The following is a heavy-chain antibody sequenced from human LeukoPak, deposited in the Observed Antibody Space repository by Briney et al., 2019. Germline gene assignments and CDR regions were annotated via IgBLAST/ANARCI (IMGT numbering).Heavy chain of an antibody. Sequence: GGSLRLSCVASGFTFSRYWMHWVRQAPGKGLVWVSRINSDGRSTNYADSVKGRFSISRDNAENTLYLQMNSLRVEDTAVYYCVRGADTGYSSDSWGQGTLVTASS. D-gene: IGHD3-9*01. CDR3: VRGADTGYSSDS. CDR2: INSDGRST. J-gene: IGHJ4*02. CDR1: GFTFSRYW. V-gene: IGHV3-74*01.